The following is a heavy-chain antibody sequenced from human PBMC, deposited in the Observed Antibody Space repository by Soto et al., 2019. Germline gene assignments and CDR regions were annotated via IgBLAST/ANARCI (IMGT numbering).Heavy chain of an antibody. CDR1: GFTFSSYW. Sequence: EVQLVESGGGLVQPGGSLRLSCVASGFTFSSYWMHWVRQVPGKEPVWVSFIDSYGSSTKYADSVRGRFTISRDNAKNTRYLLMNSLRVEDTAVYYCVRGLGNSDHWGQGTLVTVSS. CDR3: VRGLGNSDH. V-gene: IGHV3-74*03. J-gene: IGHJ4*02. CDR2: IDSYGSST.